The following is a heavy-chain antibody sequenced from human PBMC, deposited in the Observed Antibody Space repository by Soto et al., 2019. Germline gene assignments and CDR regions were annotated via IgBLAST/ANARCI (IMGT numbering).Heavy chain of an antibody. CDR1: GFTFSDYY. CDR2: ISSSSSYT. CDR3: AKDRQSYKPVWDPFDF. J-gene: IGHJ3*01. D-gene: IGHD1-26*01. Sequence: PGGSLRLSGAGSGFTFSDYYISWIRQAPGKGLEWVSYISSSSSYTNYADSVKGRFTISRDNSRNTVSLHMSSLSAEDTARYYCAKDRQSYKPVWDPFDFFGQGTVV. V-gene: IGHV3-11*05.